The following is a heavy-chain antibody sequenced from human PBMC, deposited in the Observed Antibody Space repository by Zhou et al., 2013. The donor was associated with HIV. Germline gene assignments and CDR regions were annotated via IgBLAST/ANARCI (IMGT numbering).Heavy chain of an antibody. J-gene: IGHJ5*02. V-gene: IGHV1-2*02. Sequence: QVQLVQSGAEVKKPGASVKVSCKASGYTFTGYYMHWVRQAPGQGLEWMGWINPNSGGTNYAQKFQGRVTMTRDTSISTAYMELSRLRSDDTAVYYCALNQGDYSNYVGWFDPWGQGTLVTVSS. D-gene: IGHD4-4*01. CDR3: ALNQGDYSNYVGWFDP. CDR2: INPNSGGT. CDR1: GYTFTGYY.